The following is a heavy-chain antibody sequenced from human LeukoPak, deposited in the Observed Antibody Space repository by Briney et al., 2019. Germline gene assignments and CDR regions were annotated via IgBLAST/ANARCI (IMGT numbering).Heavy chain of an antibody. D-gene: IGHD5-24*01. Sequence: KPSETLSLTCAVYGGSFSGYYWAWIRQPPGKGLELIGEIHYSGRINYNPSLKSRVTISADTSNNHFSLKMNSVTAADTAVYYCSRGTDAYKCGNSWGQGTLVTVS. J-gene: IGHJ4*02. CDR1: GGSFSGYY. CDR2: IHYSGRI. V-gene: IGHV4-34*01. CDR3: SRGTDAYKCGNS.